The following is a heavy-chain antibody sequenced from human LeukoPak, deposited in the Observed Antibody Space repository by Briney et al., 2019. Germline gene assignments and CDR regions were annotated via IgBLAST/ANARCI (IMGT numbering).Heavy chain of an antibody. CDR1: GGSISSGDYY. CDR3: ARETPYGSGAFDI. Sequence: SQTLSLTCTVSGGSISSGDYYWSWIRQPPGKGLEWIGYIYYSGSTYYNPSLKSRVTISVDTSKNQFSLKLSSVTAADTAVYYCARETPYGSGAFDIWGQGTMVTVSS. CDR2: IYYSGST. V-gene: IGHV4-30-4*01. D-gene: IGHD3-10*01. J-gene: IGHJ3*02.